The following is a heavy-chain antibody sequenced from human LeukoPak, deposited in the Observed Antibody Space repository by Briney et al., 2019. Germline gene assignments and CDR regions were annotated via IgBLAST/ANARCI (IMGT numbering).Heavy chain of an antibody. CDR3: AKDNYDSSGYYYVPCRFDP. CDR2: ITDSGGNT. J-gene: IGHJ5*02. V-gene: IGHV3-23*01. D-gene: IGHD3-22*01. CDR1: GFTFSTYA. Sequence: PGGSLRLSCTASGFTFSTYAMSWVRQAPGKGLEWVSAITDSGGNTYYAAPVKGRFTISRDNSKNTLYLQMNSLRVEDTAVYYCAKDNYDSSGYYYVPCRFDPWGQGTLVTVSS.